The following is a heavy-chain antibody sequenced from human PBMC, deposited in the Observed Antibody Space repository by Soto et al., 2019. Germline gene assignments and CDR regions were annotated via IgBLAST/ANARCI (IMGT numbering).Heavy chain of an antibody. CDR1: GFSLSTSGMR. CDR3: ARIGSGNWFDP. V-gene: IGHV2-70*04. CDR2: IDWDDDK. D-gene: IGHD2-15*01. Sequence: SGPTLVNPTQTLTLTCTFSGFSLSTSGMRVSWIRQPPGKALEWLARIDWDDDKFYSTSLKTRLTISKDNSKNQVVLTMTNMGPVDTATYYCARIGSGNWFDPWGQGTLVTVSS. J-gene: IGHJ5*02.